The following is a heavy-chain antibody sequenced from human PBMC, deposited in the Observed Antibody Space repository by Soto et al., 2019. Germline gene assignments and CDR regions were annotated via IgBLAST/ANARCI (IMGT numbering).Heavy chain of an antibody. Sequence: GGSLRLSCSASGFTFSSYAMHWVRQAPGKGLENVSAISSIGGSIYYADSVKGRFTISRDNSKNTLYLQMSSLRAEDTAVYYCVKDSDDGSSWYGVDYYYYGMDVWGQGTTVTVSS. CDR3: VKDSDDGSSWYGVDYYYYGMDV. D-gene: IGHD6-13*01. V-gene: IGHV3-64D*08. CDR2: ISSIGGSI. CDR1: GFTFSSYA. J-gene: IGHJ6*02.